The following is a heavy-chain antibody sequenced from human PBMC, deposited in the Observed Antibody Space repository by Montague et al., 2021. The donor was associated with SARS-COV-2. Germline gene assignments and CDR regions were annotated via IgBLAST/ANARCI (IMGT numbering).Heavy chain of an antibody. J-gene: IGHJ3*02. CDR3: ARGSGWMGNAFDI. V-gene: IGHV4-59*01. CDR2: IYYGCST. Sequence: SETLSLTCTVSGGPISSYYWSWIRQPPGKGLEWIWYIYYGCSTNYNPSLKIRVTISVDTSKTQYSLKLSSVTAADTAVYYCARGSGWMGNAFDIWGQGTTVTVSS. CDR1: GGPISSYY. D-gene: IGHD6-19*01.